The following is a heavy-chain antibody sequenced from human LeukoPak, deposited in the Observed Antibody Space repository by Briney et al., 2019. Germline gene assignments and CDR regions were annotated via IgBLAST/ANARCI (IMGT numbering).Heavy chain of an antibody. D-gene: IGHD4-23*01. Sequence: PSETLSLTCAVYGGSFSGYYWSWIRQPPGKGLEWIGYISYSGSTNYNPSLKSRVTISEDTSKNQFSLKLSSVTAADTAVYYCAREYGGNSGLYYFDYWGQGTLVTVSS. CDR3: AREYGGNSGLYYFDY. V-gene: IGHV4-59*01. CDR2: ISYSGST. CDR1: GGSFSGYY. J-gene: IGHJ4*02.